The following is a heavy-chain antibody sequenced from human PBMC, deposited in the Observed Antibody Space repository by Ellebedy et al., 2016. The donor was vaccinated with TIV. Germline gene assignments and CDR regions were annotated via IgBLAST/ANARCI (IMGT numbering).Heavy chain of an antibody. CDR2: ISAYNGNT. Sequence: ASVKVSCKASGYTFTSYGISWVRQAPGQGLEWMGWISAYNGNTNYAQKLHGRVTITTDTSTSTAYMELRSLRSDETAVYYCARAGYDFWSGYYTDWYFDLWGRGTLVTVSS. V-gene: IGHV1-18*04. CDR1: GYTFTSYG. J-gene: IGHJ2*01. CDR3: ARAGYDFWSGYYTDWYFDL. D-gene: IGHD3-3*01.